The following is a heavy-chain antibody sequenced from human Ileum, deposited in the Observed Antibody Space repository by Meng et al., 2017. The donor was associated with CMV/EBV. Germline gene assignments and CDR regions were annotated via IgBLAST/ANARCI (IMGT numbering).Heavy chain of an antibody. CDR3: ARLQQQTWAFGMDV. V-gene: IGHV3-53*01. Sequence: ETLSLTCTVSGGSISSSSYYWGWIRQPPGKGLEWVSLIHSDGRTYHADSVKGRFIISRDNSKNTVYLQMNNLKTEDTAIYYCARLQQQTWAFGMDVWGQGTTVTVSS. CDR1: GGSISSSSYY. CDR2: IHSDGRT. D-gene: IGHD1/OR15-1a*01. J-gene: IGHJ6*02.